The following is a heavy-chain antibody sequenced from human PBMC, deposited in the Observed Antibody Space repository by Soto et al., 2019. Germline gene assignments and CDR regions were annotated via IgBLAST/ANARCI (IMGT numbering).Heavy chain of an antibody. J-gene: IGHJ3*02. CDR1: GYTLTELS. CDR2: FDPEDGET. Sequence: ASVKVSCKVSGYTLTELSMHWVRQAPGKGLEWMGGFDPEDGETIYAQKFQGRVTMTEDTSTDTAYMELSSLRSEDTAVYYCATPYHSSGLRDAFDIWGQGTMVTVSS. D-gene: IGHD3-22*01. V-gene: IGHV1-24*01. CDR3: ATPYHSSGLRDAFDI.